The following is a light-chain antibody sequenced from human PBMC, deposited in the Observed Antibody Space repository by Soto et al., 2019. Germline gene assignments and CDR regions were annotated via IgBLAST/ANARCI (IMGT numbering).Light chain of an antibody. J-gene: IGLJ1*01. CDR2: DVT. CDR3: ISYTGFDTYV. Sequence: QSVLTQPASVSASPGQSITISFTGTSTDIGAYKFVSWYQQHPGKAPKLMIYDVTSRPSGVSNRFSGSKSGNTASLIISGLQAEDEGDYYCISYTGFDTYVFGTGTKVTVL. V-gene: IGLV2-14*03. CDR1: STDIGAYKF.